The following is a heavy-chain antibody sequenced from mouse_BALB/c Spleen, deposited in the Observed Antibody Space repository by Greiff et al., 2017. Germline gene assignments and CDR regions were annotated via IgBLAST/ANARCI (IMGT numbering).Heavy chain of an antibody. CDR1: GDSITSGY. J-gene: IGHJ3*01. CDR2: ISYSGST. V-gene: IGHV3-8*02. D-gene: IGHD2-14*01. CDR3: ARGVRYATTDWLAY. Sequence: EVKLQESGPSLVKPSQTLSLTCSVTGDSITSGYWNWIRKFPGNKLEYMGYISYSGSTYYNPSLKSRISITRDTSKNQYYLQLNSVTTEDTATYYCARGVRYATTDWLAYWGQGTLVTVSA.